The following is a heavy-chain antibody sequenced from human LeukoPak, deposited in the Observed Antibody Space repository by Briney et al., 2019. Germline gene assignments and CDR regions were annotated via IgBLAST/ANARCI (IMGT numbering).Heavy chain of an antibody. J-gene: IGHJ6*03. D-gene: IGHD3-10*01. CDR1: GFTFSSYG. V-gene: IGHV3-30*02. CDR2: IRYDGSNK. Sequence: GGSLRLSCAASGFTFSSYGMHWVRQAPGKGLEWVAFIRYDGSNKYYADSVKGRFTISRDNSKNTLYLQMNSLRAEDTAVYYCAKDAIQYYYGSGSYYSHYYMDVWGKGTTVTISS. CDR3: AKDAIQYYYGSGSYYSHYYMDV.